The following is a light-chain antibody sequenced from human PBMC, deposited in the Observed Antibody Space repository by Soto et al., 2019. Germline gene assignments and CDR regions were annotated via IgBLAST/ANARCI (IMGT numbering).Light chain of an antibody. CDR1: NIASYS. J-gene: IGLJ3*02. CDR2: DDR. CDR3: QVWPSTSDPPV. V-gene: IGLV3-21*02. Sequence: SYELTQPPSVSVAPGQTARIFCAGDNIASYSVHWYQQQPGQVPVVVVYDDRDRPSGIPERFSGSTSANTATLTISRVEAGDEGDYYCQVWPSTSDPPVFGGGTKLTVL.